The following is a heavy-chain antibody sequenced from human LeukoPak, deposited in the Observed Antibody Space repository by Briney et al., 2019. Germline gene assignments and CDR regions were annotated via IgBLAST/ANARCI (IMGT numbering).Heavy chain of an antibody. J-gene: IGHJ4*02. D-gene: IGHD6-13*01. CDR3: ARDNSRYYFDY. CDR2: ISAYNGNT. CDR1: GYTFTGYY. V-gene: IGHV1-18*04. Sequence: ASVKVSCKASGYTFTGYYMHWVRQAPGQGLEWMGWISAYNGNTNYAQKFQGRVTMTTDTSTSTAYMELRSLRSDDSAVYYCARDNSRYYFDYWGQGTLVTVSS.